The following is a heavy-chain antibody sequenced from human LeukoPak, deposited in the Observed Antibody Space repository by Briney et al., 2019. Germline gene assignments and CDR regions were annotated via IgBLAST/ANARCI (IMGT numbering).Heavy chain of an antibody. V-gene: IGHV3-30*03. CDR1: GFTFSSYG. D-gene: IGHD4-17*01. Sequence: GRSLRLSCAASGFTFSSYGMHWVRQAPGKGLEWVAVISYDGSNKYYADSVKGRFTISRDNSKNTLYLQMNSLRAEDTAVYYCATAREDYGDYPYYYGMDVWAKGPRSPSP. CDR2: ISYDGSNK. J-gene: IGHJ6*02. CDR3: ATAREDYGDYPYYYGMDV.